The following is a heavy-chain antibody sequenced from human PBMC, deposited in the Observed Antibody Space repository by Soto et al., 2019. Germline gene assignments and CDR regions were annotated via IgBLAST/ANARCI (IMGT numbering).Heavy chain of an antibody. D-gene: IGHD3-10*01. J-gene: IGHJ6*02. CDR2: IYYSGST. V-gene: IGHV4-31*03. Sequence: SETLSLTCTVSGGSISSGGYYWSWIRQHPGKGLEWIGCIYYSGSTYYNPSLKSRVTISVDTSKNQFSLKLSSVTAADTAVYYCASAMVRGAKGYYYYYGMDVWGQGTTVTVSS. CDR1: GGSISSGGYY. CDR3: ASAMVRGAKGYYYYYGMDV.